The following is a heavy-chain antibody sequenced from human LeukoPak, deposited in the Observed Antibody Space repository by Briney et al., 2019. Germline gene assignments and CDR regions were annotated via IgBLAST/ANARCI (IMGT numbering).Heavy chain of an antibody. V-gene: IGHV4-31*03. CDR1: GGSISSGGYY. J-gene: IGHJ3*02. D-gene: IGHD3-10*01. CDR2: IYYSGST. Sequence: SETLSLTCTVSGGSISSGGYYWRWLRQPPGTGLEWIGYIYYSGSTYYNPSLKSRVTISVDTSKNQFSLKLSSVTAADTAVYYCASRVDLFGGAFDIWGQGTMVTVSS. CDR3: ASRVDLFGGAFDI.